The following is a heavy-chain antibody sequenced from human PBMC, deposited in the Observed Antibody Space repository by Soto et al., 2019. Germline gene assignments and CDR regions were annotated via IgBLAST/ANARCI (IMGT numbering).Heavy chain of an antibody. J-gene: IGHJ6*02. CDR2: IYYSGST. CDR1: GGSISSGGYY. CDR3: ARVEDLGREDYYYYGMDV. D-gene: IGHD3-16*01. Sequence: PSETLSLTCTVSGGSISSGGYYWSWIRQHPGKGLEWIGYIYYSGSTNYNPSLKSRVTISVDTSKNQFSLKLSSVTAADTAVYYCARVEDLGREDYYYYGMDVWGQGTTVTVSS. V-gene: IGHV4-61*08.